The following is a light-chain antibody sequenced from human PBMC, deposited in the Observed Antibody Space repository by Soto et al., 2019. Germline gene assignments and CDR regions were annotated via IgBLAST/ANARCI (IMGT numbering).Light chain of an antibody. CDR3: EQYGSSVYR. CDR2: GAS. CDR1: QSVSSSN. J-gene: IGKJ2*03. V-gene: IGKV3-20*01. Sequence: EIVLTQSPGTLSLSPGERATLSCRASQSVSSSNLAWYQQRRGQAPRLLTYGASTRATGIPGRSSGSGSGTDFTLTISSLVPEDFPVYYCEQYGSSVYRFGRGTTLEIE.